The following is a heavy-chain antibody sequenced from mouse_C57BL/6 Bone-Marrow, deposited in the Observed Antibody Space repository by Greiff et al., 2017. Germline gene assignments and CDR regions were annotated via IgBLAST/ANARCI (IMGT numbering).Heavy chain of an antibody. V-gene: IGHV8-8*01. Sequence: QVTLKESGPGILQPSQTLSLTCSFSGFSLSTFGLGVGWIRQPSGKGLEWLAHICWDDDNYYNPALKSRLTITKDTSKNQGFLKIANVDTADTATYYCARSRADGYYVFWYFDVWGTGTTVTVSS. CDR1: GFSLSTFGLG. J-gene: IGHJ1*03. CDR2: ICWDDDN. D-gene: IGHD2-3*01. CDR3: ARSRADGYYVFWYFDV.